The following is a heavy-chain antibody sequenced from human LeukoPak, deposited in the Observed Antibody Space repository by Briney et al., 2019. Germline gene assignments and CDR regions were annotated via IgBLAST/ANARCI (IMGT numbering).Heavy chain of an antibody. CDR3: ARVWKVWGSYRFYYFDY. V-gene: IGHV4-34*01. CDR1: GGSFSGYY. J-gene: IGHJ4*02. D-gene: IGHD3-16*02. CDR2: INHSGST. Sequence: SETLSLTCAVYGGSFSGYYWSWIRQPPGKGLEWIGEINHSGSTNYNPSLKSRVTISVDTSKNQFSLKLSSVTAADTAWYYCARVWKVWGSYRFYYFDYWGQGTLGTVSS.